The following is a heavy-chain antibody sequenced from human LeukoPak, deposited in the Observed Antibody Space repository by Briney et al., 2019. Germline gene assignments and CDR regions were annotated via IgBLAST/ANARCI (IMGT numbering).Heavy chain of an antibody. V-gene: IGHV3-64*01. J-gene: IGHJ4*02. CDR1: GFTFSSYA. CDR3: ARDQGCSSTSCYTLDY. D-gene: IGHD2-2*02. CDR2: ISSNGGST. Sequence: GGSLRLSCAASGFTFSSYAMHWVRQAPGKGLEYVSAISSNGGSTYYANSVKGRFTISRDNSKNTLYLQMGSLRAEDMAVYYCARDQGCSSTSCYTLDYWGQGTLVTVSS.